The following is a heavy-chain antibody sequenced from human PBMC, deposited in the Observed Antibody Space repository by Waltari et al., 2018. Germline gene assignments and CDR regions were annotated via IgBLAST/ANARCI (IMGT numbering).Heavy chain of an antibody. CDR2: IRYDGSNK. Sequence: QVQLVESGGGVVQPGGSLRLSCAASGFTFRSYGLHWVRQAPGKRLDWVAFIRYDGSNKYYADSVKGRFTISRDNSKNTLYLQMNSLRAEDTAVYYCANIGDPDYWGQGTLVTVSS. V-gene: IGHV3-30*02. CDR1: GFTFRSYG. D-gene: IGHD4-17*01. J-gene: IGHJ4*02. CDR3: ANIGDPDY.